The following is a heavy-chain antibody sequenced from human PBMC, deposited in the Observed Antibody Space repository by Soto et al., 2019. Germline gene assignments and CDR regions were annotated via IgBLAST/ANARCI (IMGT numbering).Heavy chain of an antibody. J-gene: IGHJ4*02. CDR1: GYTFTSYG. Sequence: GASVKVSCKASGYTFTSYGISWVRQAPGQGLEWMGWISAYNGNTNYAQKLQGRVTMTTDTSTSTAYMELRSLRSDDTAVYYCARAPPHIVVVTAIQYWGQGTLVTVS. V-gene: IGHV1-18*01. D-gene: IGHD2-21*02. CDR2: ISAYNGNT. CDR3: ARAPPHIVVVTAIQY.